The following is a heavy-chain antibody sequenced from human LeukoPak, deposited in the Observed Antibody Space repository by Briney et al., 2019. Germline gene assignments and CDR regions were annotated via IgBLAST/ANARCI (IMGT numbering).Heavy chain of an antibody. J-gene: IGHJ4*02. CDR2: INPNSGGT. Sequence: GASVKVSCKASGYTFTGYYMHWLRQAPGQGLEWMGWINPNSGGTNYAQKFQGRVTMTRDTSISTAYMELSRLRSDDTAVYYCASDLGYCSSTSCYTVLDYWGQGTLVTVSS. CDR3: ASDLGYCSSTSCYTVLDY. CDR1: GYTFTGYY. D-gene: IGHD2-2*02. V-gene: IGHV1-2*02.